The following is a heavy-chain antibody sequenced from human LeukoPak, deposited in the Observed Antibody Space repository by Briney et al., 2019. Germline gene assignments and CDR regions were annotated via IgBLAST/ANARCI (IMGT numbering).Heavy chain of an antibody. CDR1: GYTFTGYY. CDR2: INPNSGGT. D-gene: IGHD5-18*01. V-gene: IGHV1-2*02. CDR3: ARDERGYSYGYGYYFDY. J-gene: IGHJ4*02. Sequence: GASVKVSCKASGYTFTGYYMHWVRQAPGQGLEWMGWINPNSGGTNYAQKFQGRVTMTRDTSISTAYMELSSLRSEDSAVYYCARDERGYSYGYGYYFDYWGQGTLVTVSS.